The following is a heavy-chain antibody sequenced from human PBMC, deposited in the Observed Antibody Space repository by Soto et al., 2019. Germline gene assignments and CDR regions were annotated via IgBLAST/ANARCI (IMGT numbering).Heavy chain of an antibody. CDR1: GFTFSSYG. J-gene: IGHJ4*02. D-gene: IGHD6-6*01. V-gene: IGHV3-33*01. Sequence: GSLRLSCAASGFTFSSYGMHWVRQAPGKGLEWVAVIWYDGSNKYYADSVKGRFTISRDNSKNTLYLQMNSLRAEDTAVYYCARDGSSSSYAYYWGQGTLVTVSS. CDR3: ARDGSSSSYAYY. CDR2: IWYDGSNK.